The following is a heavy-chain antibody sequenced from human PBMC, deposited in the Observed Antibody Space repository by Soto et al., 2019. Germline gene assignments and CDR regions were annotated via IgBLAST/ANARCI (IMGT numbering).Heavy chain of an antibody. V-gene: IGHV3-23*01. J-gene: IGHJ4*02. CDR3: AKRRGEGYFDY. CDR2: IGGTSGST. Sequence: LRLSCAASGFTFSSYVMSWVRQAPGKGLEWVSAIGGTSGSTYYADSVKGRFTISRDNSKNTMYLQMNSLRAEDTAVYYCAKRRGEGYFDYWGQGTLVTVYS. D-gene: IGHD3-16*01. CDR1: GFTFSSYV.